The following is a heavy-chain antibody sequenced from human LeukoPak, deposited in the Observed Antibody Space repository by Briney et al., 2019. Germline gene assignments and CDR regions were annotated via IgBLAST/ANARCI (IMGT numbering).Heavy chain of an antibody. V-gene: IGHV3-23*01. CDR1: GFTFNHHV. Sequence: GGSLRLSCAASGFTFNHHVMYWVRQAPGRGLEWVSAISESGDSTDHADSVKGRFTISRDNSKSTLHLQMNTLMAADTAVYYCAPRDPCSGDTCYGLGYWGQGTLVTVSS. D-gene: IGHD2-15*01. CDR2: ISESGDST. J-gene: IGHJ4*02. CDR3: APRDPCSGDTCYGLGY.